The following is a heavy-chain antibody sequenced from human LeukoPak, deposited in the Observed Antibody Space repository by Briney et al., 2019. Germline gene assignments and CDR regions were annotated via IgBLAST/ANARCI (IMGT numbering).Heavy chain of an antibody. D-gene: IGHD6-13*01. V-gene: IGHV3-11*04. CDR1: GFSLSSYA. J-gene: IGHJ6*03. Sequence: GGSLRLSCTVSGFSLSSYAMSWIRQAPGKGLEWVSYISGSGSTINYAESVKGRFTISRDTAKNSLYLQMNSLRAEDTAVYFCARDGGEGIAAAGTEFHYYYYMDVWGKGTTVTVSS. CDR3: ARDGGEGIAAAGTEFHYYYYMDV. CDR2: ISGSGSTI.